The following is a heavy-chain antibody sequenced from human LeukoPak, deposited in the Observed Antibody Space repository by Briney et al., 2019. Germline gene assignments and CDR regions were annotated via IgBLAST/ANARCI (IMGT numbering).Heavy chain of an antibody. V-gene: IGHV4-39*07. CDR1: DGSISSSNYY. CDR3: ARAPSGFEEPWFDP. Sequence: SETLSLTCSVSDGSISSSNYYWGWIRQPPGKGLEWIGCIYYSGSTYYNASVKSRVTLSVDTSKNQFSLKLSSVTAADTAVYYCARAPSGFEEPWFDPWGQGTLVTVSS. D-gene: IGHD3-10*01. J-gene: IGHJ5*02. CDR2: IYYSGST.